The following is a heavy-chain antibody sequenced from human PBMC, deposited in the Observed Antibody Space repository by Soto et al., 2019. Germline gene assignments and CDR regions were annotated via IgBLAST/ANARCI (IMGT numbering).Heavy chain of an antibody. CDR2: INHSGST. D-gene: IGHD6-13*01. CDR3: ARGRAEVGNRYYYYYDMDV. J-gene: IGHJ6*02. V-gene: IGHV4-34*01. Sequence: QVQLQQWGAGLLKPSETLSLTCAVYGGSFSGYYWSWIRQPPGKGLEWIGEINHSGSTNYNPSLKSRVDISVYTSKKQFSLKLSSVTAADTAVYYCARGRAEVGNRYYYYYDMDVWGQGTTVTVSS. CDR1: GGSFSGYY.